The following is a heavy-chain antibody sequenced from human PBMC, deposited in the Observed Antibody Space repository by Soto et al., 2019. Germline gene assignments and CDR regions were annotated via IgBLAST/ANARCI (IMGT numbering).Heavy chain of an antibody. D-gene: IGHD6-19*01. V-gene: IGHV1-2*02. Sequence: QVQLVQSGAEVKKPGASVKVSCQTSGYTFTDYYMHWVRQAPGQGLEWMGWINPNSGGTNYAQKFQGRVTMTRDTSISTAYMELNRLRSDDTAVYYCARDQSPSSGWPGMDVWGQGTTVTVSS. CDR3: ARDQSPSSGWPGMDV. J-gene: IGHJ6*02. CDR1: GYTFTDYY. CDR2: INPNSGGT.